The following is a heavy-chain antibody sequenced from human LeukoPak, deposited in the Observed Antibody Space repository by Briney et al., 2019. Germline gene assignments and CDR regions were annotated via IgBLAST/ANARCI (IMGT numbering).Heavy chain of an antibody. D-gene: IGHD2-2*02. CDR3: VVVPAAIRNSVWFDP. Sequence: ASVKISCKASGYTFTDYYMHWVQQAPGKGLEWMGLVDPKDGETIYAEKFQGRVTITADTSTDTAYMEQSSLRSEDTAVYYCVVVPAAIRNSVWFDPWGQGTLVTVSS. CDR1: GYTFTDYY. CDR2: VDPKDGET. J-gene: IGHJ5*02. V-gene: IGHV1-69-2*01.